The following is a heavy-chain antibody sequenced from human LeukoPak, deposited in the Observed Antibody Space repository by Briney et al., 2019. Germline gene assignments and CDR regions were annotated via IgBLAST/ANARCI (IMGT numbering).Heavy chain of an antibody. CDR3: ARDLAVATL. CDR1: GYTFTGYG. J-gene: IGHJ4*02. V-gene: IGHV1-18*01. D-gene: IGHD6-19*01. CDR2: ISAHNGNT. Sequence: ASVKVSCKASGYTFTGYGISWVRQAPGQGLEWMGWISAHNGNTNYAQKFQGRVTMTTDTSTSTTYMELRSLRSDDTAVYYCARDLAVATLWGQGTLVTVSS.